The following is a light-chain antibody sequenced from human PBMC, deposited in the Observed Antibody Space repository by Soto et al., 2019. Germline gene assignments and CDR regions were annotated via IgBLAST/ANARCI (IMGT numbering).Light chain of an antibody. Sequence: EMVLKHSPGTLSLTQGERPTLSCRASQSVSSYYLAWYQQKPGKAPRLLIYAASSRATGIPDRFSGGGSGTDFTLTISRLEPEDFAVYYCQQYGNSPLTFGGGTKVDI. CDR2: AAS. J-gene: IGKJ4*01. CDR1: QSVSSYY. V-gene: IGKV3-20*01. CDR3: QQYGNSPLT.